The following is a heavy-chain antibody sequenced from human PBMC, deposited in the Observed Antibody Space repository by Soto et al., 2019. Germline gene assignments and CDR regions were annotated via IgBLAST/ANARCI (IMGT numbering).Heavy chain of an antibody. Sequence: QLQLQESGPGLVKPSETLSLTCTVSGGSISSSSYYWGWIRQPPGKGLEWIGSIYYSGSTYYNPSLKSRVTIAVDTSHNHFSLELSSVPAADTPVYYYFRPHSYHYGDYISYWGRGTLVTVSS. V-gene: IGHV4-39*02. D-gene: IGHD4-17*01. CDR1: GGSISSSSYY. CDR2: IYYSGST. CDR3: FRPHSYHYGDYISY. J-gene: IGHJ4*02.